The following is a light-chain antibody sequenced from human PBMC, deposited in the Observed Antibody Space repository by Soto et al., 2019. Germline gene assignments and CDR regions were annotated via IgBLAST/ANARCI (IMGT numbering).Light chain of an antibody. CDR2: SAS. CDR1: QDISSY. J-gene: IGKJ1*01. CDR3: QQLNRFPRT. Sequence: DIQLTQSPSFLSASVGDRVTITCRASQDISSYLAWYQQRPGKVPRFLTHSASTLQSGVPSRFSATGSGTTFTLTISNLQPEDIATYYCQQLNRFPRTFGQGTKVEV. V-gene: IGKV1-9*01.